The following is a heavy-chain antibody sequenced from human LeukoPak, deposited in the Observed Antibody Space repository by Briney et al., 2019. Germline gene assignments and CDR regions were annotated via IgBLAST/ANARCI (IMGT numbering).Heavy chain of an antibody. CDR2: ISSNGGST. D-gene: IGHD5-18*01. CDR1: GFTFSSYA. CDR3: ARPRGYSYGYFDY. J-gene: IGHJ4*02. Sequence: PGGSLRLSCSASGFTFSSYAMHWVRQAPGKGLEYVSGISSNGGSTYYADSVKGRFTISRDNSKNTLYLQMNGLRAEDTAVYYCARPRGYSYGYFDYWGQGTLVTVSS. V-gene: IGHV3-64*04.